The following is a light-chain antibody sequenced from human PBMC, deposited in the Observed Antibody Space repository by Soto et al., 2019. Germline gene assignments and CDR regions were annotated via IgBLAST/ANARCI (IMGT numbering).Light chain of an antibody. CDR2: DVS. V-gene: IGLV2-14*01. CDR1: SNDVGGYNY. CDR3: SSYTSSNTVV. Sequence: QSALTQPASVSGSPGQSIAISCTGTSNDVGGYNYVSWYQQHPGKAPKLMIYDVSARPSGVSNRFSGSKSDNTASLTISGLQAEDEADYLGSSYTSSNTVVFGGGTKLTVL. J-gene: IGLJ2*01.